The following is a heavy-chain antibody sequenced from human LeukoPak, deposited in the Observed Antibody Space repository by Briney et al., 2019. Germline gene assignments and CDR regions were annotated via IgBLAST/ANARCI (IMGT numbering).Heavy chain of an antibody. CDR2: IYTSGGT. D-gene: IGHD6-19*01. CDR1: GGSISNYY. Sequence: SETLSLTCTVSGGSISNYYWSWIRQPAGKGLEWIGRIYTSGGTNYNPSLKSRVTMSVDTSKSQFSLKLTSVTAADTAVYYCSRIEHTGYTSARDMYAFDIWGQGTMVTVSS. V-gene: IGHV4-4*07. CDR3: SRIEHTGYTSARDMYAFDI. J-gene: IGHJ3*02.